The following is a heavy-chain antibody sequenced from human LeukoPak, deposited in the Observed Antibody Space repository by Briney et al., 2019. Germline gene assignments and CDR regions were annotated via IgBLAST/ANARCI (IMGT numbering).Heavy chain of an antibody. CDR3: AREAYSSNALDY. CDR1: GFSFGSYW. D-gene: IGHD6-13*01. Sequence: GGSLRLSCAASGFSFGSYWMSWVRQAPGKGLEWVANINQDGSEKYYVDSVKGRFTISRDNAKNSLYLQMNSLRAEDTAVYHCAREAYSSNALDYWGQGTLVTVSS. J-gene: IGHJ4*02. V-gene: IGHV3-7*03. CDR2: INQDGSEK.